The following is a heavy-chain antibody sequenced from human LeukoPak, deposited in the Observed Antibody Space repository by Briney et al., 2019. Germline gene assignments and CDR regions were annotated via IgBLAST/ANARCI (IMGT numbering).Heavy chain of an antibody. Sequence: ASVKVSCKASGGTFSSYAISWVRQAPGQRLEWMGWINAGNGNTKYSQEFQDRVTITRDTSASTAHMELSSLRSEDMAVYYCARSHYYDSSGYYSSADDAFDIWGQGTMVTVSS. V-gene: IGHV1-3*03. D-gene: IGHD3-22*01. CDR1: GGTFSSYA. CDR2: INAGNGNT. J-gene: IGHJ3*02. CDR3: ARSHYYDSSGYYSSADDAFDI.